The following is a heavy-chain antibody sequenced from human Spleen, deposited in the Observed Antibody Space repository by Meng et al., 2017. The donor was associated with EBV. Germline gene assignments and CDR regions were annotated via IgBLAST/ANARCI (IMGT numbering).Heavy chain of an antibody. CDR3: AYEVIENWFDP. CDR2: IIPMYGTT. J-gene: IGHJ5*02. Sequence: GQLVQSGAEVKKAGSSVKDACKASGGTFSSFAISWVRQAPGQGLEWMGTIIPMYGTTNYAQKFQGRVTMTAVSSSTTMYMELTSLTSDDTAVYYCAYEVIENWFDPWGQGTLVTVSS. D-gene: IGHD3-16*01. CDR1: GGTFSSFA. V-gene: IGHV1-69*06.